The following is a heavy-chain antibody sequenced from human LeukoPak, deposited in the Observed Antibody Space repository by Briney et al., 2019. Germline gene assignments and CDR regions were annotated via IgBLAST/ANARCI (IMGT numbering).Heavy chain of an antibody. CDR3: ARDLLNEGNHLDY. D-gene: IGHD4-23*01. J-gene: IGHJ4*02. CDR2: IYYSGST. Sequence: SQTLSLTCTVSGGSISSGDYYWSWIRQPPGKGLEWIGYIYYSGSTYYNPSLKSRVTISVDTSKNQFSLKLSSVTAADTAVYFCARDLLNEGNHLDYWGQGTLVTVSS. CDR1: GGSISSGDYY. V-gene: IGHV4-30-4*01.